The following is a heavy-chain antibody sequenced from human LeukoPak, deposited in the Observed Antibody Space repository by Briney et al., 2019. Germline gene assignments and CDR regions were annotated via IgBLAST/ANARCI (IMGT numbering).Heavy chain of an antibody. Sequence: SETLSLTCTVSGGSVSSGSYYWSWIRQPPGEGLEWIGYIYYSGSTNYNPSLKSRVTISVDTSKNQFSLKLSSVTAADTAVYYCARQYYYDSSGYFDAFDIWGQGTMVTVSS. D-gene: IGHD3-22*01. CDR3: ARQYYYDSSGYFDAFDI. CDR2: IYYSGST. J-gene: IGHJ3*02. CDR1: GGSVSSGSYY. V-gene: IGHV4-61*01.